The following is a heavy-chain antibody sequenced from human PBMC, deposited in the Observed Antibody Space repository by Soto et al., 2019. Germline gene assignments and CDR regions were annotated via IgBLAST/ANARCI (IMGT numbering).Heavy chain of an antibody. J-gene: IGHJ4*02. D-gene: IGHD3-16*01. CDR1: GYTFTTYA. V-gene: IGHV1-3*01. Sequence: QVQLVQSGAEVKKPGASVKVSCKASGYTFTTYAMHWVRQAPGQRLEWMGRISAHDGDTKYSQKFQGRVSITIDTSATTAYMELTGLRSEDTAVYFCVRDHVFDCGQGTLVTVSS. CDR2: ISAHDGDT. CDR3: VRDHVFD.